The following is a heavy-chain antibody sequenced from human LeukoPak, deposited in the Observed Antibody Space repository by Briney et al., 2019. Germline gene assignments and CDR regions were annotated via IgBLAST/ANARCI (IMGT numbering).Heavy chain of an antibody. J-gene: IGHJ4*02. Sequence: PGGSLRLSCAASGFTVSSNYMSWVRQAPGKGLEWVSVIYSGGSTYYADSVKGRFTISRGNSKNTLYLQMNSLRAEDTAVYYCAKDGPGSSGYIDYWGQGTLVTVSS. D-gene: IGHD3-22*01. CDR3: AKDGPGSSGYIDY. CDR1: GFTVSSNY. V-gene: IGHV3-53*05. CDR2: IYSGGST.